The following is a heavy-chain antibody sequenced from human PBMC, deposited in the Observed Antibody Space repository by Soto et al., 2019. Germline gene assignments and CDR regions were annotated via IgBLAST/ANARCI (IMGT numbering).Heavy chain of an antibody. J-gene: IGHJ4*03. CDR2: IYYSGST. V-gene: IGHV4-59*01. Sequence: QVQLQESGPGLVKPSETLSLTCTVSGGSISSYYWSWIRQPPGKGLEWIGYIYYSGSTNYNPSLKSRVTISVDTSKDQFSLKLSSVTAADTAVYYCARAYSSSWPYYFDYWGQGTMVTVSS. D-gene: IGHD6-13*01. CDR3: ARAYSSSWPYYFDY. CDR1: GGSISSYY.